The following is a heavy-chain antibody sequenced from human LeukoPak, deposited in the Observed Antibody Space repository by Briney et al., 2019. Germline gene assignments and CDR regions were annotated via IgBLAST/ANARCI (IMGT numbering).Heavy chain of an antibody. D-gene: IGHD4-17*01. Sequence: SSETLSLTCTVSGGSISSGGYYWSWIRQHPGKGPEWIGYIYYSGSTYYNPSLKSRVTISVDTSKNQFSLKLSSVTAADTAVYYCASFRNDYGDYFGYWGQGTLVTVSS. CDR3: ASFRNDYGDYFGY. CDR2: IYYSGST. V-gene: IGHV4-31*03. CDR1: GGSISSGGYY. J-gene: IGHJ4*02.